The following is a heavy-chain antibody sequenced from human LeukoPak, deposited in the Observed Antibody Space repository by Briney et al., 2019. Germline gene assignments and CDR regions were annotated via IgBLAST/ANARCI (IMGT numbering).Heavy chain of an antibody. J-gene: IGHJ4*02. CDR1: GGSFSGYY. D-gene: IGHD2-2*01. V-gene: IGHV4-34*01. Sequence: SETLSLTGAVYGGSFSGYYWSWIRQPPGKGLEWIGEINHSGSTNYNPSLKSRVTISVDTSKNQFSLKLSSVTAADTAVYYCARAARTYCSSTSCMAGFDYWGQGTLVTVSS. CDR2: INHSGST. CDR3: ARAARTYCSSTSCMAGFDY.